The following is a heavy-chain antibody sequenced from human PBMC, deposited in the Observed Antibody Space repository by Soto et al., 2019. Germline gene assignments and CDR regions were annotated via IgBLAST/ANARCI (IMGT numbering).Heavy chain of an antibody. J-gene: IGHJ6*02. D-gene: IGHD2-2*01. CDR3: ARVDCSTTTCYYYGFDV. CDR1: GFDFSGYT. CDR2: ISYDGSDK. V-gene: IGHV3-30-3*01. Sequence: GGSLRLSCAASGFDFSGYTIHWVRQAPGKGLEWVAVISYDGSDKYYADSVKGRFTISRDNAKKTLYLQMNSLTIEDTAVYYCARVDCSTTTCYYYGFDVWGQGTTVTSP.